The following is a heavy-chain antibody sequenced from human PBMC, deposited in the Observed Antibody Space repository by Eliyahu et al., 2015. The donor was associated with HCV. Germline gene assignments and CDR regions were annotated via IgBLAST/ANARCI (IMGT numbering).Heavy chain of an antibody. CDR3: AREGAAGEFDP. V-gene: IGHV5-51*01. D-gene: IGHD1-1*01. Sequence: EVQLVQSGAXVKXPGESLKIAXKGSXYXFTSYWXGWVRQMPGKGLEWMGIIYPGDSDTXYSPSFQGQVTISADKSISTAYLQWSSLKASDTAMYYCAREGAAGEFDPWGQGTLVTVSS. CDR1: XYXFTSYW. J-gene: IGHJ5*02. CDR2: IYPGDSDT.